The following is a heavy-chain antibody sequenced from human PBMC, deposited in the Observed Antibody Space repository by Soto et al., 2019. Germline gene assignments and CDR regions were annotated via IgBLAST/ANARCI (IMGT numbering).Heavy chain of an antibody. D-gene: IGHD3-22*01. CDR1: GGSISRSGGYY. CDR2: IYFSGST. V-gene: IGHV4-31*03. J-gene: IGHJ4*02. Sequence: QVQLRESGPRLVKPSQTLSLTCSVSGGSISRSGGYYWSWIRQHPGKGLEWIGYIYFSGSTSYNPSLKSRVTISVDTSKNQFSLKLSSVTAADTAVYYCARAGRVGYDSSDYLGYWGQGTLVTVSS. CDR3: ARAGRVGYDSSDYLGY.